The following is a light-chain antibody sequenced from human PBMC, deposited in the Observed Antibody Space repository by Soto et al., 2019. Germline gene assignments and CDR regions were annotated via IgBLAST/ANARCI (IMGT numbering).Light chain of an antibody. CDR2: GAS. V-gene: IGKV3-20*01. CDR3: QQYTGSPWT. Sequence: EIVLTQSPGTLSLSPGERATLSCRASQSVSSSYLAWYQQKPGQAPRLLIYGASSRATGIPDWFSGSGSGTYFTLTISRLETEDFAVYFCQQYTGSPWTFGQGTKVEVK. J-gene: IGKJ1*01. CDR1: QSVSSSY.